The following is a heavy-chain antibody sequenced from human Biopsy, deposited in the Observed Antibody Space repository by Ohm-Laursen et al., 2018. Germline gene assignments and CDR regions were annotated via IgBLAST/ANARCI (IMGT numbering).Heavy chain of an antibody. D-gene: IGHD2-8*01. V-gene: IGHV3-33*06. Sequence: RSLRLSCAASGFTFSIYGMHWVRQAPGKGLEWVAVIWYDGSNKNYADSVKGRFTISRDNSKNTLYLQMNSLRGEDTAVYYCAKCMTGGSNYYFHHCGQGTLVTVSS. CDR2: IWYDGSNK. CDR1: GFTFSIYG. CDR3: AKCMTGGSNYYFHH. J-gene: IGHJ4*02.